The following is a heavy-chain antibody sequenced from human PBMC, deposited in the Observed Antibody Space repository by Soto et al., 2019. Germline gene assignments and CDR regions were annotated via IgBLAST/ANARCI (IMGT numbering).Heavy chain of an antibody. Sequence: PGGSLRLSCAASGFTFSSYSMNWVRQAPGKGLEWVSSISCSTSYIYYADSVKGRFTISRDNAKNSLYLQMNSLRAEDTAVYYCARTWGSTNDYWGRGTLVTVSS. V-gene: IGHV3-21*01. J-gene: IGHJ4*02. D-gene: IGHD3-16*01. CDR1: GFTFSSYS. CDR2: ISCSTSYI. CDR3: ARTWGSTNDY.